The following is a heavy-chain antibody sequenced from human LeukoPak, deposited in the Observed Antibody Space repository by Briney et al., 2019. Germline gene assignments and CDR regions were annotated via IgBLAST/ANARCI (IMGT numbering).Heavy chain of an antibody. CDR1: GFTFSSYA. D-gene: IGHD2-2*02. J-gene: IGHJ6*03. Sequence: GGSLRLSCAASGFTFSSYAMHWVRQAPGKGLEYVSAISSNGGSTYYANSVKGRFTISRDNSKNTLYLQMGRLRAEDMAVYYCARDAEYCSSTSCYKDYYYYMDVWGKGTTVTVSS. CDR3: ARDAEYCSSTSCYKDYYYYMDV. CDR2: ISSNGGST. V-gene: IGHV3-64*01.